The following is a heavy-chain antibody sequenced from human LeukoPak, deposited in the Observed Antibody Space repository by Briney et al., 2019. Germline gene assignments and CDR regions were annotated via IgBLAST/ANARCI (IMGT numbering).Heavy chain of an antibody. D-gene: IGHD2-2*01. J-gene: IGHJ3*02. Sequence: SETLSLTCAVYGGSFSGYYWSWIRQPPGKGLEWIGEINHSGSTNYNPSLKSRVTISVDTSKNQFSLKLSSVTAADTAVYYCAREGDSIVVVPAAIAAFDIWGQGTMVTVSS. CDR3: AREGDSIVVVPAAIAAFDI. CDR2: INHSGST. V-gene: IGHV4-34*01. CDR1: GGSFSGYY.